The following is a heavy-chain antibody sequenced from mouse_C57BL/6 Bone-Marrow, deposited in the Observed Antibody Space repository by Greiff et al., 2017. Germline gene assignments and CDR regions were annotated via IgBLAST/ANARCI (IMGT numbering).Heavy chain of an antibody. D-gene: IGHD1-1*01. CDR2: IYPGSGNT. V-gene: IGHV1-76*01. Sequence: QVQLQQSGAELVRPGASVKLSCKASGYTFTDYYINWVKQRPGQGLEWIARIYPGSGNTYYNEKFKGKATLTAEKSSSTAYMQLSSLTSEDSAVYFCARTPYSYYFDYWGQGTTLTVSS. J-gene: IGHJ2*01. CDR3: ARTPYSYYFDY. CDR1: GYTFTDYY.